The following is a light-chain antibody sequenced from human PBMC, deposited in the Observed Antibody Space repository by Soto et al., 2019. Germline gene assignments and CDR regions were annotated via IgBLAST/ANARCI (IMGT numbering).Light chain of an antibody. J-gene: IGLJ2*01. CDR3: QLWYSSSDHVF. V-gene: IGLV3-21*04. Sequence: SYELTQPPSASVAPGKTARITCGGNNIGSKSVHWYHQKAGQAPVVVIYYDSGRPSGIPERFSGSNSGNTATLTISRVEARNDADYYCQLWYSSSDHVFFGGGSQLTVL. CDR2: YDS. CDR1: NIGSKS.